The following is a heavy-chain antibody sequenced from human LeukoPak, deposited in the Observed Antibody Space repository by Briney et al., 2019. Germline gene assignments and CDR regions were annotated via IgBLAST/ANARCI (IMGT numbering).Heavy chain of an antibody. D-gene: IGHD6-13*01. Sequence: QPGGSLRLSCAASGFTFSGSAMHWVRQASGKGLEWVGRIRSKANSYATAYAASVKGRFTISRDDSKNTAYLQMNSLKTEDTAVYYCTRLGAYSSRNDYFDYWGQGTLVTVSS. CDR2: IRSKANSYAT. V-gene: IGHV3-73*01. J-gene: IGHJ4*02. CDR1: GFTFSGSA. CDR3: TRLGAYSSRNDYFDY.